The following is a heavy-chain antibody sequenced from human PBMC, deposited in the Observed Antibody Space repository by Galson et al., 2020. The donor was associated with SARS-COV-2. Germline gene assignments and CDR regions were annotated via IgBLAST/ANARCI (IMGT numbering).Heavy chain of an antibody. D-gene: IGHD2-21*01. V-gene: IGHV4-30-4*01. Sequence: ETSETLSLTCTVSGGSINSGDYHWSWIRQPPGKGLEWIGYISHSGTTYYNPSVKGRVTISLDTSKNQFSLKLSSVTAADTAIYYCASVISKAMDYFDSWGQGTLVTVSS. CDR2: ISHSGTT. CDR1: GGSINSGDYH. CDR3: ASVISKAMDYFDS. J-gene: IGHJ4*02.